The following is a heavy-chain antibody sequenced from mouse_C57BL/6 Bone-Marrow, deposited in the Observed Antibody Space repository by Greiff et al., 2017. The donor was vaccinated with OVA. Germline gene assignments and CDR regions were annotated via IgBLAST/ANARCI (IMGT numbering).Heavy chain of an antibody. CDR1: GYTFTSYW. D-gene: IGHD1-1*01. CDR2: IDPSDSYT. V-gene: IGHV1-69*01. Sequence: VQLQQPGAELVMPGASVKLSCKASGYTFTSYWMHWVKQRPGQGLEWIGEIDPSDSYTNYNQKFKGKSTLTVDKSSSTAYMQLSSLTSEVSAVYYCARDYYGSSYFDYWGQGTTLTVSS. CDR3: ARDYYGSSYFDY. J-gene: IGHJ2*01.